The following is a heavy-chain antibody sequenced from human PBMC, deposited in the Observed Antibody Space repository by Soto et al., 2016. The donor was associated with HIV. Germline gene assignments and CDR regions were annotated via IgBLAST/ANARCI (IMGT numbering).Heavy chain of an antibody. CDR3: ALGRFQYI. V-gene: IGHV3-66*01. D-gene: IGHD3-3*01. CDR2: IYGGGST. CDR1: GSTVNSDY. Sequence: EMQLVESGGDLVQPGGSLRLSCVVSGSTVNSDYMSWVRQPPGKGLEWVSLIYGGGSTSYADSVKGRFTISRDKSKSTVYLQMNSLRVEDTAVYYCALGRFQYIWGQGTLGHRLL. J-gene: IGHJ1*01.